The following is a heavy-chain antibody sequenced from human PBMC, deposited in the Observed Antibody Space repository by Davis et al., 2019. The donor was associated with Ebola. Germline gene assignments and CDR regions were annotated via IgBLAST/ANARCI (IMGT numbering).Heavy chain of an antibody. D-gene: IGHD2-8*01. CDR1: GFIFDDYA. J-gene: IGHJ4*02. CDR2: ISWNSDTI. V-gene: IGHV3-9*01. CDR3: ASSSGRWVYAPVYFDY. Sequence: SLKISCAASGFIFDDYAMHWVRRAPGKGLEWVSGISWNSDTIGYADSVRGRFTISRDNAKNSLYLQMNSLRADDTAFYYCASSSGRWVYAPVYFDYWGQGSLVTVSS.